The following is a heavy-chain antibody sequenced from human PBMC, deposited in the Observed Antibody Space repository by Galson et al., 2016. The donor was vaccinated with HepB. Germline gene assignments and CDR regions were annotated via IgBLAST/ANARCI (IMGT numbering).Heavy chain of an antibody. D-gene: IGHD3-16*01. CDR1: GFSFSNSG. J-gene: IGHJ4*02. Sequence: SLRLSCAASGFSFSNSGMSWVRQAPGRGLEWVSGLTRSGDATHYADFVKGRFTISRNNSKNTLYLYMNNLTAGDTAIYYCGKYGGFDCWGQGPLVTVSS. CDR3: GKYGGFDC. V-gene: IGHV3-23*01. CDR2: LTRSGDAT.